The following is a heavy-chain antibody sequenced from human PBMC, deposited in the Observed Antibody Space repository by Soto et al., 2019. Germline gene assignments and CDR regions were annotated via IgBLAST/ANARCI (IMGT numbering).Heavy chain of an antibody. J-gene: IGHJ4*02. CDR1: GGSSSRGGYY. Sequence: QVQLQESGPGLVKPSQTLSLTCTVSGGSSSRGGYYWTGIRQHPGKGLEWFGYTYYSGITYYNPPLQSRVTISVDTSKNQFSLKLSSVTAADTAVYYCAREPLDWGQGTLVTVSS. CDR3: AREPLD. V-gene: IGHV4-31*03. CDR2: TYYSGIT.